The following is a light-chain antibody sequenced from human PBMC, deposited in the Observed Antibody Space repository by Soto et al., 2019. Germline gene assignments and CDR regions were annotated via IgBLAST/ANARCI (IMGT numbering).Light chain of an antibody. CDR3: AAWDDSLSGPM. V-gene: IGLV1-47*02. Sequence: QSLLTQPPSASGTPGQRVTISCSGNTSNIGNNYVYWYLQLPGTAPKLLIYSTRYRPSGVPDRFSGSKSGTSASLAISGLRSEDEGDYYCAAWDDSLSGPMFGGGTKLTVL. J-gene: IGLJ3*02. CDR2: STR. CDR1: TSNIGNNY.